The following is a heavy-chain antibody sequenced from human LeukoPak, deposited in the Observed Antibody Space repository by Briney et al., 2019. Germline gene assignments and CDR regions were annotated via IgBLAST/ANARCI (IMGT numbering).Heavy chain of an antibody. D-gene: IGHD4-17*01. CDR1: GFTFINYG. CDR2: ISYDGTNK. V-gene: IGHV3-30*18. CDR3: ANYGDYQYFDY. Sequence: AGGSLRLSCAASGFTFINYGMHWVRQAPGKGLEWVAVISYDGTNKYYADSVKGRFTISRDNSKNTLYLQMNSLKTDDTAVYYCANYGDYQYFDYWGQGTPVTVSS. J-gene: IGHJ4*02.